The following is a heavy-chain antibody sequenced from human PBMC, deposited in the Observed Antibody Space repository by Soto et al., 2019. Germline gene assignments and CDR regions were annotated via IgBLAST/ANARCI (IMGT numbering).Heavy chain of an antibody. J-gene: IGHJ4*02. Sequence: GGSLRLSCAASGFTVSGNYMNWVRQAPGKGLEWVSVIYSDGSTYYADSEKGRFTISSDSSKNRLYLQMNRLRAEDTAVYYCARGGGAAAAYWGPGTLVTVSS. V-gene: IGHV3-66*01. D-gene: IGHD6-13*01. CDR3: ARGGGAAAAY. CDR1: GFTVSGNY. CDR2: IYSDGST.